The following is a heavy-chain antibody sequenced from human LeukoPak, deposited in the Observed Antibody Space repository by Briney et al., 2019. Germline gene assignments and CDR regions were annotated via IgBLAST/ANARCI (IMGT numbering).Heavy chain of an antibody. V-gene: IGHV4-39*07. D-gene: IGHD2-2*01. CDR1: GGSISSTSYY. CDR3: ARDRLYCSSTSCWYYYYYMDV. CDR2: IYYSGST. Sequence: SETLSLTCTVSGGSISSTSYYWGWIRQPPGKGLEWIGNIYYSGSTYYNPSLKSRVTISVDTSKNQFSLKLSSVTAADTAVYYCARDRLYCSSTSCWYYYYYMDVWGKGTTVTVSS. J-gene: IGHJ6*03.